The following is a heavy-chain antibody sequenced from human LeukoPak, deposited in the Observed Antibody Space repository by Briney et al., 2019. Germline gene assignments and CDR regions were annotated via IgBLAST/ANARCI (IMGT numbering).Heavy chain of an antibody. CDR2: INHSGST. Sequence: SETLSLTCAVYGGSFSGYYWSWIRQPPGKGLEWIGEINHSGSTNYNPSLKSRVTISVDTSKNQFSLKLSSVTAADTAVYYCARPSLFPACDSSGYDYWGQGTLVTVSS. D-gene: IGHD3-22*01. CDR1: GGSFSGYY. J-gene: IGHJ4*02. V-gene: IGHV4-34*01. CDR3: ARPSLFPACDSSGYDY.